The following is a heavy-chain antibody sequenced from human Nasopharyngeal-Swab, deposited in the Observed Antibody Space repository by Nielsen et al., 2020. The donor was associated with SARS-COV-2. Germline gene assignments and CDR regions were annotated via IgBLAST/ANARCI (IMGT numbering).Heavy chain of an antibody. CDR1: GGSFSGYY. CDR3: ARLPHRDTAMVKAVVLDY. Sequence: SETLSLTCAVYGGSFSGYYWSWIRQPPGKGLEWIGEINHSGSTNYNPSLKSRVTISVDTSKNQFSLKLSSVTAADTAMYYCARLPHRDTAMVKAVVLDYWGQGTLVTVSS. CDR2: INHSGST. D-gene: IGHD5-18*01. V-gene: IGHV4-34*01. J-gene: IGHJ4*02.